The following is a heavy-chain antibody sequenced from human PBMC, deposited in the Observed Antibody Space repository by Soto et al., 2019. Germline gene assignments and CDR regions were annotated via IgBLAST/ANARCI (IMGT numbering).Heavy chain of an antibody. D-gene: IGHD2-8*01. Sequence: GGSLRLSCAASGFTFSRYWMRWVRQAPGKGLEWVANIKQDGSEKYYVDSVKGRFSISRDNAKNSLNLQMNSLRAEDTAVYYCARDNGHDCTNVICYIDYWGQGALVTVSS. V-gene: IGHV3-7*01. CDR1: GFTFSRYW. J-gene: IGHJ4*02. CDR3: ARDNGHDCTNVICYIDY. CDR2: IKQDGSEK.